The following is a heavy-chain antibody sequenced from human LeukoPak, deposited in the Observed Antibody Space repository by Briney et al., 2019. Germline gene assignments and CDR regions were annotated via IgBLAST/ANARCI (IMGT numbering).Heavy chain of an antibody. J-gene: IGHJ5*02. CDR2: INHSGSN. Sequence: SETLSLTCSVYGGSFSGFYWSWIPHPPGKGLEWFVEINHSGSNKSNSTLKSRITISVDTSKMEFSLKLSSVTAADKAVYYCARQGPRSKAFDPWGQGTLVTVSS. V-gene: IGHV4-34*01. CDR1: GGSFSGFY. CDR3: ARQGPRSKAFDP. D-gene: IGHD6-6*01.